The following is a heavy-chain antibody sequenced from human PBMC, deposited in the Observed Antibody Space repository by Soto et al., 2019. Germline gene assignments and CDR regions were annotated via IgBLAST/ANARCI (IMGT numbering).Heavy chain of an antibody. Sequence: PGGSLRLSCAASGFTFTAFGLHWFRQAPGKGLEWVGLISFDGTTKYFADSVRGRFTISRDNSKNMLFLQLNSLRVEDTAVYYCARHRDGGTYTYIDHWGPGTLVTVSS. D-gene: IGHD3-10*01. CDR3: ARHRDGGTYTYIDH. J-gene: IGHJ4*02. CDR2: ISFDGTTK. V-gene: IGHV3-30-3*01. CDR1: GFTFTAFG.